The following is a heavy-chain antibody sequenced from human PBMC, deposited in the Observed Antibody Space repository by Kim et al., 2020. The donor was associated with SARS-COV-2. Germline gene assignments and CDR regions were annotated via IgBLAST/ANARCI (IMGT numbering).Heavy chain of an antibody. CDR2: ISSSSSTI. CDR1: GFTFSSYS. CDR3: ARGRARMEQWLVGYYYYG. V-gene: IGHV3-48*04. D-gene: IGHD6-19*01. Sequence: GGSLSLSCAASGFTFSSYSMNWVRQAPGKGLEWVSYISSSSSTIYYADSVKGRFTISRDNAKNSLYLQMNSLRAEDTAVYYCARGRARMEQWLVGYYYYG. J-gene: IGHJ6*01.